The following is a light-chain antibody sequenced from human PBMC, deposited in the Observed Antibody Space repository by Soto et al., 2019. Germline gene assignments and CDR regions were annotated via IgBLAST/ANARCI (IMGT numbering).Light chain of an antibody. J-gene: IGLJ2*01. V-gene: IGLV2-14*01. CDR2: DVS. Sequence: QSVLTQPASVSGSPGQSITISCTGTSSDVGGYNYVSWYQQHPGKAPKLMIYDVSNRPSGVSNRFSGSKSGNTASLTISGLQAEDECDYYCSSYTSSSTLMVFGGGPKLTVL. CDR1: SSDVGGYNY. CDR3: SSYTSSSTLMV.